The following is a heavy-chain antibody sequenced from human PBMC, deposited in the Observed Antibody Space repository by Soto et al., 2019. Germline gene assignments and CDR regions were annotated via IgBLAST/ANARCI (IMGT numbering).Heavy chain of an antibody. D-gene: IGHD3-16*01. CDR3: ARGGREVPRIPYDT. V-gene: IGHV1-2*02. CDR1: GYTFTDYY. CDR2: INPNVGGT. J-gene: IGHJ5*02. Sequence: QVHLVQSGAEVKKPGASVYVSCKASGYTFTDYYVHWVRQAPGQGLEWMGWINPNVGGTNYARKFQGRLTTTRNTSISTVYMQLTRLGPDDTARYYCARGGREVPRIPYDTWGQGTLVTVSS.